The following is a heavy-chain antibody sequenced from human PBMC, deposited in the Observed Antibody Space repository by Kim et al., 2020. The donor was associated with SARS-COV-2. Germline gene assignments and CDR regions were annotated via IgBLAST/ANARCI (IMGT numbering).Heavy chain of an antibody. V-gene: IGHV3-23*01. D-gene: IGHD2-21*01. CDR1: GFNFSNYA. Sequence: GGSLRLSCAASGFNFSNYAMSWVRQTAGKGLEWVSGISATGGTTAYVDSVRGRFTISRDNSKDTLYLQMNSLRVDDTAVYYCVGFGFGSLWLWFDPWGQG. CDR3: VGFGFGSLWLWFDP. J-gene: IGHJ5*02. CDR2: ISATGGTT.